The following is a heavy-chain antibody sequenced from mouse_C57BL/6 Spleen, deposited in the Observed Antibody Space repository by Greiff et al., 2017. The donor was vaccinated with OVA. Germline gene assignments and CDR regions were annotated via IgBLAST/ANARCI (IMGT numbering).Heavy chain of an antibody. Sequence: VQLQQSGPGLVQPSQSLSITCTVSGFSLTSYGVHWVRQSPGKGLEWLGVIWRGGSTDYNAAFMSRLSITKDNSKSQVFFKMNSLQADDTAIYYCAKNDYGSSDWYFDVWGTGTTVTVSS. CDR2: IWRGGST. D-gene: IGHD1-1*01. J-gene: IGHJ1*03. CDR1: GFSLTSYG. CDR3: AKNDYGSSDWYFDV. V-gene: IGHV2-5*01.